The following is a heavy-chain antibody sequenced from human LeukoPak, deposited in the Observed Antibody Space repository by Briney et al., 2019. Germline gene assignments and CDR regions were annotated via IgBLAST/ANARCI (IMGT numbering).Heavy chain of an antibody. CDR2: INHSGST. V-gene: IGHV4-34*01. CDR3: ARGENAEDWFDP. Sequence: SETLSLTCAVYGGSFSGYYWSWIRQPPGKGLEWIGEINHSGSTNYNPSLKSRVTISVDTSKNQFSLKLSSVTAADTAVYYCARGENAEDWFDPWGQGTLVTVSS. D-gene: IGHD1-1*01. J-gene: IGHJ5*02. CDR1: GGSFSGYY.